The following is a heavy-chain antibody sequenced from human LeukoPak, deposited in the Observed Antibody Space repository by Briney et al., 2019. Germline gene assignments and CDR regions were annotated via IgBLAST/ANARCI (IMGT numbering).Heavy chain of an antibody. D-gene: IGHD4-17*01. CDR3: ARGGPSGDPLDY. V-gene: IGHV4-34*01. CDR1: GGSFSGYY. CDR2: INHSGST. J-gene: IGHJ4*02. Sequence: SEPLSLTCAVYGGSFSGYYWSWIRQPPGKGLEWIGEINHSGSTNYNPSLKSRVTISVDTSKNQFSLKLSSVTAADTAVYYCARGGPSGDPLDYWGQGTLVTVSS.